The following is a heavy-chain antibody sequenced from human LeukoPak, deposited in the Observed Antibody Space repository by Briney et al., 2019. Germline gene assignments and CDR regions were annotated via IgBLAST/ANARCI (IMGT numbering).Heavy chain of an antibody. CDR2: IIPLLNTV. D-gene: IGHD6-13*01. V-gene: IGHV1-69*08. CDR1: GGVFSTLT. J-gene: IGHJ5*02. CDR3: ARPFMEQLVPFDP. Sequence: SVKVSCKASGGVFSTLTINWVRQAPGQGLEWMGRIIPLLNTVNNAEKFQDRVTLSADLKTNTAYMELTSLRSDDTAVYYCARPFMEQLVPFDPWGQGTLVTVSS.